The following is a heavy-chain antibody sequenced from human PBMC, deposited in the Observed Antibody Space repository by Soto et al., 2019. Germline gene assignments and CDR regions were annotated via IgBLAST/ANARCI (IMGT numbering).Heavy chain of an antibody. CDR3: ANTAMVTYYMDV. CDR2: ISGSGGST. D-gene: IGHD5-18*01. V-gene: IGHV3-23*01. CDR1: GFTFSSYA. J-gene: IGHJ6*03. Sequence: PGGSLRLSCAASGFTFSSYAMSWVRQAPGKGLEWVSAISGSGGSTYYADSVKGRFTISRDNSKNTLYLQMHSLRAEDTAVYYCANTAMVTYYMDVWGKGTTVNVSS.